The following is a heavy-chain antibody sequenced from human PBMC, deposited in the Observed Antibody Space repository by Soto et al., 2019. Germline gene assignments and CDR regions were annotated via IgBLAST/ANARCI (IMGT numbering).Heavy chain of an antibody. CDR1: GGTFSSYA. CDR3: ARAVAGSHGVYYYGMDV. D-gene: IGHD6-19*01. J-gene: IGHJ6*02. V-gene: IGHV1-69*12. CDR2: IIPIFGTA. Sequence: QVQLVQSGAEVKKPGSSVKVSCKASGGTFSSYAISWVRQAPGQGLEWMGGIIPIFGTANYAQKFQGRVTITADESTRTAYMGLSSLRSEDTAVYYCARAVAGSHGVYYYGMDVWCQGATVTVSS.